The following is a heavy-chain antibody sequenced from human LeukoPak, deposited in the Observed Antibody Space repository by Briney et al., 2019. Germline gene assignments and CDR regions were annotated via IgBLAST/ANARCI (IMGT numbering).Heavy chain of an antibody. V-gene: IGHV1-18*01. CDR3: TFLSGIAVAGTDIWFDP. D-gene: IGHD6-19*01. Sequence: ASVKVSCKASGYTFTSYGISWVRQAPGQGLEWMGWISAYNGNTNYAQKLQGGVTMTTDTSTSTAYMELRSLRSDDTAVYYCTFLSGIAVAGTDIWFDPWGQGTLVTVSS. CDR1: GYTFTSYG. CDR2: ISAYNGNT. J-gene: IGHJ5*02.